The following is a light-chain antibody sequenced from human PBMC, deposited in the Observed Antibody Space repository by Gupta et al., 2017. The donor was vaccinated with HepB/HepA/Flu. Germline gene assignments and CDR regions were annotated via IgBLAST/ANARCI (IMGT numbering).Light chain of an antibody. V-gene: IGKV3-11*01. J-gene: IGKJ1*01. Sequence: EIVLTQLPATLSLSPGERATLSCRASQSVSIYLAWYQNKPGQPPMLLIYDASNRAKGTTARCRGSGDGTDDTLTITSRELEDYEDYYCQQRINWHPHISFGHGTKVEIK. CDR3: QQRINWHPHIS. CDR2: DAS. CDR1: QSVSIY.